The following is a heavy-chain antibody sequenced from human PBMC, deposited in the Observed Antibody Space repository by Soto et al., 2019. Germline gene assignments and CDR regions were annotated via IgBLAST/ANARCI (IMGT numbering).Heavy chain of an antibody. CDR2: ISSSSSYI. Sequence: GRPLIHSCAAAWVKCRDLSSNRVLQAPRKGLEWVSSISSSSSYIYYADSVKGRFTISRDNAKNSLYLQMNSLRAEDTAVYYCARGVGIAAAGNWFDPWGQGTLVTVSS. CDR1: WVKCRDLS. CDR3: ARGVGIAAAGNWFDP. J-gene: IGHJ5*02. D-gene: IGHD6-13*01. V-gene: IGHV3-21*01.